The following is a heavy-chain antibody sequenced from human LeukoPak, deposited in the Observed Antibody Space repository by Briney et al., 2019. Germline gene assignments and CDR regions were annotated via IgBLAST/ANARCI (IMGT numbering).Heavy chain of an antibody. Sequence: GGSLRLSCAASGFTFSSYEMNWVRQAPGKGLEWVSYISSSGSTIYYADSVKGRFTISRDNAKNSLYLQMNSLRAEDTAVYYCARDQDNIAAAGTFDYWGQGTLVTVSS. J-gene: IGHJ4*02. V-gene: IGHV3-48*03. CDR3: ARDQDNIAAAGTFDY. CDR2: ISSSGSTI. D-gene: IGHD6-13*01. CDR1: GFTFSSYE.